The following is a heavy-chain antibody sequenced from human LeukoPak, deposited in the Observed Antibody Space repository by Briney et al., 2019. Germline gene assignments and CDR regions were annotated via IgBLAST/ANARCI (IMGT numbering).Heavy chain of an antibody. D-gene: IGHD2/OR15-2a*01. CDR2: FSSDENTQ. CDR3: AKPDCTTIYCYTLPY. Sequence: GGSLSLSCAASGYIFGPYAMHWVRQAPGKGLEWLAIFSSDENTQYCANSVEGRFTISRDNSRNTLYLQMSSLSGDDTAMYYCAKPDCTTIYCYTLPYWGQGTPVTVSS. V-gene: IGHV3-30*04. CDR1: GYIFGPYA. J-gene: IGHJ4*02.